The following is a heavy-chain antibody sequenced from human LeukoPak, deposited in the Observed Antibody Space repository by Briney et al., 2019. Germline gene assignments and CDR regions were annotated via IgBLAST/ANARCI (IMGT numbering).Heavy chain of an antibody. CDR3: ARGWNYAFRFDY. CDR2: IKQDGSER. J-gene: IGHJ4*02. CDR1: GFTFSDYW. D-gene: IGHD1-7*01. V-gene: IGHV3-7*01. Sequence: PGGSLRPSCAASGFTFSDYWMTWVRQAPGKGLEWVAHIKQDGSERYYGDSVKGRFTISRDNAKNLVYLQMNSLGAEDTAVYYCARGWNYAFRFDYWGQGTLVTVSS.